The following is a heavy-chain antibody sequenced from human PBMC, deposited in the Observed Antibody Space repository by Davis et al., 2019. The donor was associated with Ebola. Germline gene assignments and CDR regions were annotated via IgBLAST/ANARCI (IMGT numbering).Heavy chain of an antibody. CDR1: GGSISSGGYY. CDR3: ARLYTAMVFYGMDV. CDR2: IDYSGST. J-gene: IGHJ6*02. D-gene: IGHD5-18*01. Sequence: SETLSLTCTVSGGSISSGGYYWSWIRQHPRKGLEWIGYIDYSGSTDYNPSLKSRVTISVDTSKNQFSLKLSSVTAADTAVYYCARLYTAMVFYGMDVWGQGTTVTVSS. V-gene: IGHV4-31*02.